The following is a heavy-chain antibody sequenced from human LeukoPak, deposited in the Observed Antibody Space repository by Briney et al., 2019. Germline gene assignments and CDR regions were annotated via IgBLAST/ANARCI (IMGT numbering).Heavy chain of an antibody. Sequence: GGSLRLSCAVSGITLSNYGMSWVRQAPGKGLEWVAGLSDSGCSTNYADSVKGRFTVSRDNPKNTLYLQMNSLRAEDTAVYFCAKRGVVIRAVIIVGFHKEAYYFDYWGQGALVTVSS. CDR1: GITLSNYG. CDR3: AKRGVVIRAVIIVGFHKEAYYFDY. D-gene: IGHD3-10*01. J-gene: IGHJ4*02. V-gene: IGHV3-23*01. CDR2: LSDSGCST.